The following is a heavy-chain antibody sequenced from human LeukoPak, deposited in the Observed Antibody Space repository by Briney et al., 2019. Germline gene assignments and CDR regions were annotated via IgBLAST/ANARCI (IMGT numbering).Heavy chain of an antibody. J-gene: IGHJ4*02. V-gene: IGHV3-33*01. D-gene: IGHD6-13*01. CDR2: ILYDGTTK. CDR3: ARDGAGGSTWAEIDY. Sequence: GGSLRLSCAASGFTFSNYCMHWVRQAPGKGLEWVAVILYDGTTKYYADSVKGRFTISRDNSKNTLYLQMNSLRAEDTAVYYCARDGAGGSTWAEIDYWGQGTLVTVSS. CDR1: GFTFSNYC.